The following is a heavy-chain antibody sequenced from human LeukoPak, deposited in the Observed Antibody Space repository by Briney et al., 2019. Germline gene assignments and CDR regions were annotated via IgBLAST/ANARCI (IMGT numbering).Heavy chain of an antibody. J-gene: IGHJ4*02. V-gene: IGHV4-34*01. D-gene: IGHD3-22*01. Sequence: PGGSLRLSCAASGFTFSSYAMSWIRRPPGKGLEWIGEINHSGSTNYNPSLKGRVTISVDTSKNQFSLKLSSVTAADTAVYYCARGRRFTYYYDSSGTNLFDYWGQGTLVTVSS. CDR3: ARGRRFTYYYDSSGTNLFDY. CDR1: GFTFSSYA. CDR2: INHSGST.